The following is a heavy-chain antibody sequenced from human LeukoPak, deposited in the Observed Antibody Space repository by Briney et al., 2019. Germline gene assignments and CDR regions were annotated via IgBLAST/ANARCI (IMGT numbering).Heavy chain of an antibody. Sequence: GASVKVSCKASGYTFTSYGISWVRQAPGQGLEWMGWISAYDGNTNYAQKLQGRGTMTTDTSTSTAYMELRSLRSDDPAVYYCARGWNNAAMAEEGFDYWGQGTLVTVSS. CDR1: GYTFTSYG. J-gene: IGHJ4*02. V-gene: IGHV1-18*01. CDR2: ISAYDGNT. D-gene: IGHD5-18*01. CDR3: ARGWNNAAMAEEGFDY.